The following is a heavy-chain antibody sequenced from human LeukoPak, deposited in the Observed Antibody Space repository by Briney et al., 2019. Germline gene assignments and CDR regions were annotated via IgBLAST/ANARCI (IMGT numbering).Heavy chain of an antibody. V-gene: IGHV3-15*01. CDR2: IKSKTDGGTT. CDR1: GFTFSNAW. J-gene: IGHJ4*02. CDR3: TTEYQLLGVFY. Sequence: AGGSLRLSCAASGFTFSNAWMSWVRQTPGKGLEWVGRIKSKTDGGTTDYAAPVKGRFTISRDDSKNTLYLQMNSLKTEDTAVYYCTTEYQLLGVFYWGQGTLVTVSS. D-gene: IGHD2-2*01.